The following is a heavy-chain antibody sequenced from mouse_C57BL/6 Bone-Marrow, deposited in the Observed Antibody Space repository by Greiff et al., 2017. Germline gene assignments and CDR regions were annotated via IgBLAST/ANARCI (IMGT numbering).Heavy chain of an antibody. V-gene: IGHV14-1*01. CDR2: IDPEDGDT. J-gene: IGHJ2*01. D-gene: IGHD1-1*01. CDR1: GFNIKDYY. Sequence: EVQLQQSGAELVRPGASVKLSCTASGFNIKDYYMHWVKQRPEQGLEWIGRIDPEDGDTEYAPKFQGTATMTADTSSNTAYLQLSSLTSADTAVYFCTKPYYAKERDYWGPGTTLTVSS. CDR3: TKPYYAKERDY.